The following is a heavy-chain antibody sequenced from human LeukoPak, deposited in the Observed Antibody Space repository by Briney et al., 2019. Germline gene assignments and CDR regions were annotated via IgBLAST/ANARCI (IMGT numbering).Heavy chain of an antibody. D-gene: IGHD6-25*01. CDR1: GGSISSGGYY. CDR3: ARESAAWFDP. V-gene: IGHV4-61*02. CDR2: IFITGTT. J-gene: IGHJ5*02. Sequence: PSETLSLTCTVSGGSISSGGYYWSWVRQPAGKELEWLGRIFITGTTNYNPSLESRVTISLDTSKNQISLKLSSVTAADTAVYYCARESAAWFDPWGQGTLVTVSS.